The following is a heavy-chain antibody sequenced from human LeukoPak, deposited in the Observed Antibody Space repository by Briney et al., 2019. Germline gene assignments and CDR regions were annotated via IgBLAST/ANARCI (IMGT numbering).Heavy chain of an antibody. J-gene: IGHJ4*02. CDR2: IYYSGST. Sequence: TSETLSLTCTVSGGSISSYYWSWIRQPPGKGLEWIGYIYYSGSTNYNPSLKSRVTISLDTSKNQFSLKLSSVTAADTAVYYCARGPTRYYFDYWGQGTLVTVSS. CDR1: GGSISSYY. V-gene: IGHV4-59*01. CDR3: ARGPTRYYFDY. D-gene: IGHD4-11*01.